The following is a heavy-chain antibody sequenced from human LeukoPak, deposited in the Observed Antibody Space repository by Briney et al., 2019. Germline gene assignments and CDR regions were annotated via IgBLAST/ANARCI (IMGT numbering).Heavy chain of an antibody. CDR2: IYPGDADT. CDR1: GYSFTSYW. CDR3: ARHAYYYDSSGYYLPRYYYYMDV. J-gene: IGHJ6*03. D-gene: IGHD3-22*01. V-gene: IGHV5-51*01. Sequence: RASVKVSCKGSGYSFTSYWIGWVRQMPGKGLEWMGIIYPGDADTRYSPSFQGQVTISADKSISTAYLQWSSLKASDTAMYYCARHAYYYDSSGYYLPRYYYYMDVWGKGTTVTVSS.